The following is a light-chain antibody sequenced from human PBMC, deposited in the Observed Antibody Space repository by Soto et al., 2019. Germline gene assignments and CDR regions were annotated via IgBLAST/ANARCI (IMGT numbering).Light chain of an antibody. CDR1: QSVTTF. J-gene: IGKJ4*01. Sequence: EIVLTQSPVTLSLSPGERATLSCRASQSVTTFLAWYQQRPGQAPRLLIYDTSNRATGIPSRFSGSGSGTDFTLTISSLEPEDFAVYYCQKRSKWPLTFGGGTKVEIK. CDR2: DTS. V-gene: IGKV3-11*01. CDR3: QKRSKWPLT.